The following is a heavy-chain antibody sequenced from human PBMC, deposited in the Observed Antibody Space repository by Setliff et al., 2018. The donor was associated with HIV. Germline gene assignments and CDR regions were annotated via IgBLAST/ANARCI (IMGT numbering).Heavy chain of an antibody. D-gene: IGHD6-13*01. CDR1: GYTFTSYG. J-gene: IGHJ4*02. CDR2: ISAYNGNT. CDR3: ARGDKYSSSWHPDY. V-gene: IGHV1-18*01. Sequence: ASVKVSCKASGYTFTSYGISWARQAPGQGLEWMGWISAYNGNTNFPQKLQGRVTMTTDTSTSTAYMELRSLRSDDTAVYYCARGDKYSSSWHPDYWGQGTLVTVSS.